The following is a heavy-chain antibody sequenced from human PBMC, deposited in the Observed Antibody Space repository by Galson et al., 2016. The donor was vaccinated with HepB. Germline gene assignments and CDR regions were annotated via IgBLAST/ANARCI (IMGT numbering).Heavy chain of an antibody. Sequence: SLRLSCAGSGFTFADFGMSWVRRAPGKGLEWVSSIYIAGAYIYYADSVKGRFTIARDDATNSLHLQLNSLRAEHSAVYYCARDWSWGAKHDAFDIWGQGTVVTVSS. D-gene: IGHD3-16*01. V-gene: IGHV3-21*01. CDR1: GFTFADFG. CDR2: IYIAGAYI. CDR3: ARDWSWGAKHDAFDI. J-gene: IGHJ3*02.